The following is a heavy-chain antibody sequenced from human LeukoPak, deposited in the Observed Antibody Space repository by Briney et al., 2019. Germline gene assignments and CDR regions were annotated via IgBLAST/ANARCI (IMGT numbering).Heavy chain of an antibody. Sequence: PSETLSLTCAVYGGSFSGNYWSCIRQPPGKGLEWIGEINHSGSTNYNPSLKSRVTISVDTSKNQFSLKLSSVTAADTAVYYCARGRSYVVVPAASSAFDIWGQGTMVTVSS. V-gene: IGHV4-34*01. D-gene: IGHD2-2*01. J-gene: IGHJ3*02. CDR3: ARGRSYVVVPAASSAFDI. CDR2: INHSGST. CDR1: GGSFSGNY.